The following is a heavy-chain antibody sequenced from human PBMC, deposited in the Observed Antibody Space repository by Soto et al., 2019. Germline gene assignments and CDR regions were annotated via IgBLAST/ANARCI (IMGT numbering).Heavy chain of an antibody. CDR2: ITSDTKTI. CDR3: ARSVEGHFDY. V-gene: IGHV3-48*02. Sequence: EVQLVESGGGLVQPGGSLRLSCAASGFRFSIYSMNWVRQAPGKGLEWSAYITSDTKTIKYADSVKGRFTISRDNDKNLLYLQMNSLRDEDTAVYYCARSVEGHFDYWGQGPVVTVST. CDR1: GFRFSIYS. J-gene: IGHJ4*02. D-gene: IGHD6-19*01.